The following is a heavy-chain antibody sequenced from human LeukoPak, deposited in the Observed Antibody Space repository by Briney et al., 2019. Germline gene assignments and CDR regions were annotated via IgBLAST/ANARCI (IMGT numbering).Heavy chain of an antibody. CDR1: GYTFTSYG. Sequence: GASVKVSCKASGYTFTSYGISWVRQAPGQGLEWMGWITTNNGNTYYAQKLQGRVTMTTDTSTTTPYMELRSLRSDDPAVYYCARADYCSSTSCYNSYMDVWGKGTTVTVSS. D-gene: IGHD2-2*02. V-gene: IGHV1-18*01. CDR3: ARADYCSSTSCYNSYMDV. J-gene: IGHJ6*03. CDR2: ITTNNGNT.